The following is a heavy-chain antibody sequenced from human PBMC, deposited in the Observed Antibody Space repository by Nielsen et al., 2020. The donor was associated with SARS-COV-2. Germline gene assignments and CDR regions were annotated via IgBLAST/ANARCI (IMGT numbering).Heavy chain of an antibody. CDR3: VRDTGAWDFDY. D-gene: IGHD1-26*01. Sequence: GESLKISCAASGFTFSSYWMSWVRQAPGKGLEWVANIKQDGSEKYYVDSVKGRFTISRDNAKNSLYLQMYSLRAEDTAVYYCVRDTGAWDFDYWGQGTLITVSS. CDR1: GFTFSSYW. CDR2: IKQDGSEK. J-gene: IGHJ4*02. V-gene: IGHV3-7*01.